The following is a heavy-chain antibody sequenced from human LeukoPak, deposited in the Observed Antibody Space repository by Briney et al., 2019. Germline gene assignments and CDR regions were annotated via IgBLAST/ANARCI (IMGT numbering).Heavy chain of an antibody. CDR1: GLTFSEHY. CDR2: ITNKADRYNT. D-gene: IGHD4-17*01. Sequence: GGSLRLSCVAPGLTFSEHYMDWVRQAPGKGLEWVGRITNKADRYNTHYASSVEGRFTISRDDSRHSMFLQMNSLEAEDTAVYYCARVALGNYGEYDYWGQGALVTVSS. V-gene: IGHV3-72*01. CDR3: ARVALGNYGEYDY. J-gene: IGHJ4*02.